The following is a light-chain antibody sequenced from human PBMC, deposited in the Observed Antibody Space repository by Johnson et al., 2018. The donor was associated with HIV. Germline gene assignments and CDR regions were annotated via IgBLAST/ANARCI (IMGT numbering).Light chain of an antibody. CDR1: SSNIGNNY. CDR3: GTWDSSLSAEV. CDR2: DNN. V-gene: IGLV1-51*01. J-gene: IGLJ1*01. Sequence: QSILTQPPSVSAAPGQKVTISCSGRSSNIGNNYLSWYQHLPGTAPRLLIYDNNKRPSGIPDRFSGSKSGTSATLGITGLQTGDEADYYCGTWDSSLSAEVFGTGTKVTVL.